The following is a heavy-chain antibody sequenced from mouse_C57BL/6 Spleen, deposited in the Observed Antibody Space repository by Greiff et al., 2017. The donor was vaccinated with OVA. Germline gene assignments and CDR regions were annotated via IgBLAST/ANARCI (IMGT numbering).Heavy chain of an antibody. CDR1: GYTFTSYW. V-gene: IGHV1-52*01. CDR2: IDPSDSET. CDR3: ARRWGYYFDY. Sequence: QVQLQQPGAELVRPGSSVKLSCKASGYTFTSYWMHWVKQRPIQGLEWIGNIDPSDSETHYNQKFKDKATLTVDKSSSTAYMQISSLTSEDSAVYYCARRWGYYFDYWGQGTTLTVSS. J-gene: IGHJ2*01. D-gene: IGHD1-1*02.